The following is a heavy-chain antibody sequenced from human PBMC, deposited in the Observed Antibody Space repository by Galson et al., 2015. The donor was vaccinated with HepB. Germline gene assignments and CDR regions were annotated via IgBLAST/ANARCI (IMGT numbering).Heavy chain of an antibody. CDR1: GYTFTSYY. CDR2: INPSGGST. Sequence: SVKVSCKASGYTFTSYYMHWVRQAPGQGLEWMGIINPSGGSTSYAQKFQGRVTMTRDTSTSTVYMELSSLRSEDTAVYYCARDGGGADDFWSGYHDYWGQGTLVTVSS. V-gene: IGHV1-46*01. CDR3: ARDGGGADDFWSGYHDY. J-gene: IGHJ4*02. D-gene: IGHD3-3*01.